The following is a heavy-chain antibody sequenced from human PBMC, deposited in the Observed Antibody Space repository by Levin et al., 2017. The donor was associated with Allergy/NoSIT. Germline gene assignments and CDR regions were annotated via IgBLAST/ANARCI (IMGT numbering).Heavy chain of an antibody. J-gene: IGHJ4*02. Sequence: GGSLRLSCAASGFTFSSYSMNWVRQAPGKGLEWVSSISSSSSYIYYADSVKGRFTISRDNAKNSLYLQMNSLRAEDTAVYYCARVYASGSPLVGALWYWGQGTLVTVSS. CDR1: GFTFSSYS. CDR3: ARVYASGSPLVGALWY. CDR2: ISSSSSYI. V-gene: IGHV3-21*01. D-gene: IGHD3-10*01.